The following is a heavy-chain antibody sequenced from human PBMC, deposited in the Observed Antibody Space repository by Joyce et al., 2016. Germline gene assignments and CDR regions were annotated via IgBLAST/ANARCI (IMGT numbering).Heavy chain of an antibody. J-gene: IGHJ4*02. CDR1: GYSFTSYW. CDR2: IYPGDSDT. D-gene: IGHD2-2*02. V-gene: IGHV5-51*01. Sequence: EVQLVQSGAEVKKPGESLKISCKGSGYSFTSYWIGWVRQLPGKGLELMGIIYPGDSDTRYSPSFQGQVTISADKSISTAYLQWSSLKASDTAMYYCARSTLPGYCSSTSCYIRYYFDYWGQGTLVTVSS. CDR3: ARSTLPGYCSSTSCYIRYYFDY.